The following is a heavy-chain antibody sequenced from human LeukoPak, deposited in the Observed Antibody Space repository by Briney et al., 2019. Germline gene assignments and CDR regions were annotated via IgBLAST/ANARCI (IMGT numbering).Heavy chain of an antibody. CDR3: AKEGRSLQTY. V-gene: IGHV3-7*03. CDR1: GFMFSSNW. D-gene: IGHD5-24*01. J-gene: IGHJ4*02. CDR2: IKEDGTET. Sequence: GGSLRLSCAASGFMFSSNWMSWVRLAPGKGLEWVANIKEDGTETYYVDSVKGRYTISRDNAKNSLYLQMNSLRVEDTAVYYCAKEGRSLQTYWGQGTLVTVSS.